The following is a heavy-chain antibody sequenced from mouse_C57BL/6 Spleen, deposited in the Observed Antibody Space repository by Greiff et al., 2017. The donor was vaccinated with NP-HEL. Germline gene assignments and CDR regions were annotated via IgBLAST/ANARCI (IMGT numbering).Heavy chain of an antibody. V-gene: IGHV5-16*01. Sequence: EVMLVESEGGLVQPGSSMKLSCTASGFTFSDYYMAWVRQVPEKGLEWVANINYDGSSTYYLDSLKSRFIISRDNAKNILYLQMSSLKSEDTATYYCARDDGSILDYWGQGTTLTVSS. CDR3: ARDDGSILDY. CDR1: GFTFSDYY. D-gene: IGHD1-1*01. J-gene: IGHJ2*01. CDR2: INYDGSST.